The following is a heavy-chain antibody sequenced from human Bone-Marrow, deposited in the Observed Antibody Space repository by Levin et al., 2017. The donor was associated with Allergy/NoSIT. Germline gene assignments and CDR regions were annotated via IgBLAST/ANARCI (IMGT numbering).Heavy chain of an antibody. CDR1: GFTFSSYG. V-gene: IGHV3-30*18. CDR2: ISYDGSNK. D-gene: IGHD3-22*01. Sequence: LSLTCAASGFTFSSYGMHWVRQAPGKGLEWVAVISYDGSNKYYADSVKGRFTISRDNSKNTLYLQMNSLRAEDTAVYYCAKNTDYDGPYGYFDYWGQGTLVTVSS. J-gene: IGHJ4*02. CDR3: AKNTDYDGPYGYFDY.